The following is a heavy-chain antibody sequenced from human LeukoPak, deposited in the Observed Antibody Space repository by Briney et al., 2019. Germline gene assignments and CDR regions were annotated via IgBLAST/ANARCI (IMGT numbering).Heavy chain of an antibody. J-gene: IGHJ5*02. CDR1: GGSISSYY. D-gene: IGHD1-1*01. V-gene: IGHV4-4*07. Sequence: KPSETLSLTCTVSGGSISSYYWSWIRQPAGKGLELIGRIYPSGSTNYTPSLKSRVTMSVDTSKNQFSLKLSSVTAADTAVYYCARAPTGTGGWNWFDPWGQGTLVTVSS. CDR3: ARAPTGTGGWNWFDP. CDR2: IYPSGST.